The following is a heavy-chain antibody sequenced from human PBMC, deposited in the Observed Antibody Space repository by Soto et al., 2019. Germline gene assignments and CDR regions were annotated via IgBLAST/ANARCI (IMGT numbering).Heavy chain of an antibody. V-gene: IGHV4-30-2*01. CDR3: ARDHPHSYGVYYFDY. CDR1: GGSISSGGYS. J-gene: IGHJ4*02. D-gene: IGHD5-18*01. Sequence: SETLSLTCAVSGGSISSGGYSWSWIRQPPGKGLEWIGYIYHSGSTYYNPSLKSRVTISVDRSKNQFSLKLSSVTAADTAVYYCARDHPHSYGVYYFDYWGQGTPVTVSS. CDR2: IYHSGST.